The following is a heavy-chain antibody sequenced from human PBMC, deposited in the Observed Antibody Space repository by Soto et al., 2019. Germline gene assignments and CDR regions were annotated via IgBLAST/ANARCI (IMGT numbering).Heavy chain of an antibody. CDR2: IIPILDTT. Sequence: VASVKVSCKASGGTFSRYAISWLRQAPGQGLEWIGNIIPILDTTNYAQNFQGRVTIKADESTSTAYMELSSLRSEDTAVYYCARDKEEYSSVFRWIDTWGQGTLVTVSS. CDR3: ARDKEEYSSVFRWIDT. CDR1: GGTFSRYA. D-gene: IGHD3-22*01. J-gene: IGHJ5*02. V-gene: IGHV1-69*11.